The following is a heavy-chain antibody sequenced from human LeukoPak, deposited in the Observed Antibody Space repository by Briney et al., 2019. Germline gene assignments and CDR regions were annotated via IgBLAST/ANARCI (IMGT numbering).Heavy chain of an antibody. CDR1: GFTYSSYW. CDR3: ARDLSGVTGYTYGRGIDY. Sequence: GGSLRLSCAASGFTYSSYWMSWVRQAPGKGLEWVANIKKDGSEKYYVDSVKGRFTISRDNAKTSLYLQMNSLRAEDTAVYYCARDLSGVTGYTYGRGIDYWGQGTLVTVSS. CDR2: IKKDGSEK. J-gene: IGHJ4*02. D-gene: IGHD5-18*01. V-gene: IGHV3-7*01.